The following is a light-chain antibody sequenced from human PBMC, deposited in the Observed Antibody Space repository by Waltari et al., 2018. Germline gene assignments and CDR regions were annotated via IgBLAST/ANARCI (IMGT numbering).Light chain of an antibody. CDR2: GAS. V-gene: IGKV3-15*01. CDR3: QQYNKWPLT. J-gene: IGKJ4*01. CDR1: QSVSSE. Sequence: ETVMTQSPGTLSVSPGDRVSLACRASQSVSSELAWYQQKPGQTPRLLIYGASTRVTGIPARFSGSGSGTEFTLTISSLQSEDFGVYYCQQYNKWPLTFGGGTKVESK.